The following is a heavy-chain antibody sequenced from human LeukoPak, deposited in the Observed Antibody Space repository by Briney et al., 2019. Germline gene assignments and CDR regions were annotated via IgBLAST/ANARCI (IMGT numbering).Heavy chain of an antibody. D-gene: IGHD5-18*01. V-gene: IGHV1-3*01. CDR2: INAGNGNT. CDR3: ARESPQRSGYSYPH. J-gene: IGHJ4*02. CDR1: GYTFTSYA. Sequence: ASVKVSCKTSGYTFTSYAVYWVRQAPGQRLEWMGWINAGNGNTQYSQKFQGRVTITWDTSASTAYMELSSLRSEDTAVYYCARESPQRSGYSYPHWGQGTLVTVSS.